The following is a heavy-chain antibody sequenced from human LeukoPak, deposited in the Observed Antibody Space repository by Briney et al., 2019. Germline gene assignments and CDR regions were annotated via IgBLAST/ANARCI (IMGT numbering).Heavy chain of an antibody. CDR3: ARLTSSWSFDY. D-gene: IGHD6-13*01. CDR2: ISPDGSDT. Sequence: GESLKISCKGSGYSFTNYWIGWVRQMPGKGLEWMGIISPDGSDTRYSPSSQGQVTISADKSITTAYLQWSSLKASDTAMYYCARLTSSWSFDYWGQGTLVTVSS. CDR1: GYSFTNYW. J-gene: IGHJ4*02. V-gene: IGHV5-51*01.